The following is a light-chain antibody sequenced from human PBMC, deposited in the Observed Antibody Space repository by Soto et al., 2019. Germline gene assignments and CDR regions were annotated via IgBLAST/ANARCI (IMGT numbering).Light chain of an antibody. Sequence: EIVLTQSPATLSLSPGERATLSCRASQSVSSYLAWYQQNPGQAPRLLIYDASNRATGIPARFSGSGSGTDFTLPIISLEPEDFAVYYCQQRSNWPPTFGQGTKVEIK. J-gene: IGKJ1*01. CDR3: QQRSNWPPT. CDR2: DAS. CDR1: QSVSSY. V-gene: IGKV3-11*01.